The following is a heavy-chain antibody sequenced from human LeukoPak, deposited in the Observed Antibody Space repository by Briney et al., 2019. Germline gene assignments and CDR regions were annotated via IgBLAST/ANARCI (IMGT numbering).Heavy chain of an antibody. CDR2: ISSSGSTV. D-gene: IGHD1-26*01. J-gene: IGHJ3*02. CDR1: GFTFSDYY. Sequence: GGSLRLSCAASGFTFSDYYMSLIRQAPGKGLEWVSYISSSGSTVYYADSVKGRFTISRDNAKNSLYLQMNSLRAEDTAVYYCARDLGSIVGASDSFDIWGQGTMVTVSS. CDR3: ARDLGSIVGASDSFDI. V-gene: IGHV3-11*01.